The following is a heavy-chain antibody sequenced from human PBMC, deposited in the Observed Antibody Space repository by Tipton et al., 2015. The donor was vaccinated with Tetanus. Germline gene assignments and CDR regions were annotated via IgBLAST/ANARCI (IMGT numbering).Heavy chain of an antibody. V-gene: IGHV4-61*01. D-gene: IGHD3-22*01. Sequence: TLSLTCTVSGGSVNDGRFYWTWIRQPPGKALEWVAHIYYSGSATYNPSVASRATVSIDMSKNQFSLRLTSATAADTAVYYCARAVRFYYDSSTYYQYYFDSWGQGTLVTVSS. CDR3: ARAVRFYYDSSTYYQYYFDS. J-gene: IGHJ4*02. CDR1: GGSVNDGRFY. CDR2: IYYSGSA.